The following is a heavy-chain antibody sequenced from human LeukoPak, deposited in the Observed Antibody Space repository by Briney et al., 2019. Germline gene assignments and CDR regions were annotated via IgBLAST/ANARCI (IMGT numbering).Heavy chain of an antibody. V-gene: IGHV3-74*01. Sequence: PGGSLRLSCAASGFTFSSYWMHWVRQAPGKGLVWVSRINTDGSSTSYADSVKGRFTISRDNAKNTLYLQMNSLRAEDTAVYYCAREARLAVAGILTGAFDIWGQGTMVTVSS. CDR3: AREARLAVAGILTGAFDI. J-gene: IGHJ3*02. D-gene: IGHD6-19*01. CDR2: INTDGSST. CDR1: GFTFSSYW.